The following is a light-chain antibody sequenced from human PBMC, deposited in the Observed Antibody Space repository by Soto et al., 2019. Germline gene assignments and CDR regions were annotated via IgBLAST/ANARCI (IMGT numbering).Light chain of an antibody. CDR1: SGDIGSYNR. Sequence: QSALTQPVSGSGPPGQSITIPCTGTSGDIGSYNRVSWYQHHPGKAPKLIIYEVTDRPSGVSNRFSGSKSGNTASLTISGLQAEDEAEYYCSSYTNINTRACVFGTGTKVTVL. CDR2: EVT. V-gene: IGLV2-14*01. CDR3: SSYTNINTRACV. J-gene: IGLJ1*01.